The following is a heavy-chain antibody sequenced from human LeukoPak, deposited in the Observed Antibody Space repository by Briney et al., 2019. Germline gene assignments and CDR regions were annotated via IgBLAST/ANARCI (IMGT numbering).Heavy chain of an antibody. J-gene: IGHJ4*02. Sequence: GGSLRLSRAASGFSFSSNAMSWVRQAPGKGLEWVSTLSTGAYTYYADSVKGRFTISRDDSKNTLYLQMNSLRAEDTALYYCAKERGYCSSTNCYGASDYWGQGTLVTVSS. CDR1: GFSFSSNA. V-gene: IGHV3-23*01. CDR2: LSTGAYT. D-gene: IGHD2-2*01. CDR3: AKERGYCSSTNCYGASDY.